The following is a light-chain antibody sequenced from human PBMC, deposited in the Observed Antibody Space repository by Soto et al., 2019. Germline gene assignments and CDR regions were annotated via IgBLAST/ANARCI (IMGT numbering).Light chain of an antibody. CDR3: QQYGSSIT. Sequence: EIVLTQSPGTLSLSPGERATLSCRASQSGPRSYLAWYQQKPGQAPRLLIYGTSSRATGIPDRFSGSGSGTDYTLMISRLEPEDFAVFYCQQYGSSITFGQGTRLEIK. V-gene: IGKV3-20*01. CDR2: GTS. J-gene: IGKJ5*01. CDR1: QSGPRSY.